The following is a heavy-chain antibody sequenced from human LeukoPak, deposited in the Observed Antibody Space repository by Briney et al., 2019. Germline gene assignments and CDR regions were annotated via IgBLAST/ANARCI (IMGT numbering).Heavy chain of an antibody. V-gene: IGHV3-21*01. CDR1: GFTFSSYW. J-gene: IGHJ3*02. CDR3: ARVTYHDAFDI. Sequence: GGSLRLSCAASGFTFSSYWMNWARQAPGKGLVWVSSISSSSSYIYYADSVKGRFTISRDNAKNSLYLQMNSLRAEDTAVYYCARVTYHDAFDIWGQGTMVTVSS. D-gene: IGHD2-2*01. CDR2: ISSSSSYI.